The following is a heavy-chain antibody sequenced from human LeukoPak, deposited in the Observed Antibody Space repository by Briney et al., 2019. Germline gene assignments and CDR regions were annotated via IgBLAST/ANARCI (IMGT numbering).Heavy chain of an antibody. Sequence: SANLSLTCTVTGGPISSYYWSSIRQPPGKGLECIGYIYYSGSTNYNPSLRSRVTISVDTSKNQFSLNLKYVTAADTAVYYCARGYCSSSTCQYGDYWGQGTLVTVSS. J-gene: IGHJ4*02. D-gene: IGHD2-2*01. CDR2: IYYSGST. CDR1: GGPISSYY. CDR3: ARGYCSSSTCQYGDY. V-gene: IGHV4-59*01.